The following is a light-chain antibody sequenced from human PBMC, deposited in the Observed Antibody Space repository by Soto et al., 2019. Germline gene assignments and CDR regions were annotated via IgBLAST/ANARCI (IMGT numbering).Light chain of an antibody. CDR3: AAWDDSLNGPV. Sequence: QSVLTQPPSASGTPGQRVTISCSESSSNIGSNTVNWYQQLPGTAPKLLIYSNNQRPSGVPDRFSGSKSGTSASLAISGLQSADEADYYCAAWDDSLNGPVFGGGTKLTVL. CDR2: SNN. J-gene: IGLJ2*01. V-gene: IGLV1-44*01. CDR1: SSNIGSNT.